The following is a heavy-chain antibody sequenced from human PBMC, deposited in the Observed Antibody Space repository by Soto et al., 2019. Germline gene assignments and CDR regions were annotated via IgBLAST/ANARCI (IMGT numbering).Heavy chain of an antibody. CDR2: IIHSGNT. J-gene: IGHJ6*02. V-gene: IGHV4-34*01. Sequence: SETLSLTCAVSGGSFSGSYWAWVRQSPGKXLEWIGEIIHSGNTNYNPSLISRLIISLDTSKKQFSFTLTPLTAADTAVYYCARGSVLRFLERLDYVMDVWGQGTTVTVSS. D-gene: IGHD3-3*01. CDR1: GGSFSGSY. CDR3: ARGSVLRFLERLDYVMDV.